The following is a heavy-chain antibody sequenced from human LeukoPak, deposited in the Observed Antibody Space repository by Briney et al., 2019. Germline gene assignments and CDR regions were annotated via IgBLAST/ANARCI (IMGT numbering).Heavy chain of an antibody. J-gene: IGHJ6*02. Sequence: GGSLRLSCEASGFTFDAYAMRWVRQAPGKGLGWVSLINKDGSATYYADSVKGRFTISRDNSKNSLYLQMNSLRSEDTALYYCATWAFYHSLDVWGQGTTVTVSS. D-gene: IGHD1-26*01. CDR2: INKDGSAT. V-gene: IGHV3-43*02. CDR3: ATWAFYHSLDV. CDR1: GFTFDAYA.